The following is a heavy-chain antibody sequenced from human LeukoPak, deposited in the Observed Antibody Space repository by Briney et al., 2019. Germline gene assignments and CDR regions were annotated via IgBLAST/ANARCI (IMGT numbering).Heavy chain of an antibody. CDR3: AKATVAGRLGYFDY. CDR1: GFTFDDYA. J-gene: IGHJ4*02. CDR2: ISWNSGSI. Sequence: GRSLRLSCAASGFTFDDYAMHWVRPAPGKGLEWVSGISWNSGSIGYADSVKGRFTISRDNAKNSLYLQMNSLRAEDTALYYCAKATVAGRLGYFDYWGQGTLVTVSS. D-gene: IGHD6-19*01. V-gene: IGHV3-9*01.